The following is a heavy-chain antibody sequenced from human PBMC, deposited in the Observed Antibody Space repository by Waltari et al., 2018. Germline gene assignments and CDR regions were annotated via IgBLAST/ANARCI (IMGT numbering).Heavy chain of an antibody. CDR2: ISPNSGYT. D-gene: IGHD2-2*01. Sequence: QVQLVQSGAEVKKPGASVKVSCKASGYTFTEYYIHWVRQAPGQGLEWMGLISPNSGYTKFAQRFQGRVTMTRYTSISTAYMELSRLTSVDTALYYCARGSRYCTSTTCPSSAFDVWGQGTTVTVSS. V-gene: IGHV1-2*02. CDR3: ARGSRYCTSTTCPSSAFDV. J-gene: IGHJ6*02. CDR1: GYTFTEYY.